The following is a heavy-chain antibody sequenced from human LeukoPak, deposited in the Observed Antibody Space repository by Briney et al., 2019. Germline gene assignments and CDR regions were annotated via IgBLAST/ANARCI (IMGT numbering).Heavy chain of an antibody. J-gene: IGHJ4*02. V-gene: IGHV1-18*01. CDR2: ISDYNGNT. CDR1: GYTFTSYG. Sequence: ASVKVSCKASGYTFTSYGISWVRQAPGQGLEWMGWISDYNGNTNYAQKLQGRVTMTTDTSTSTAYMEVRSLRSDDTAVYYCARSQYYYDSRGYYYFDSWGQGTLVTVSS. CDR3: ARSQYYYDSRGYYYFDS. D-gene: IGHD3-22*01.